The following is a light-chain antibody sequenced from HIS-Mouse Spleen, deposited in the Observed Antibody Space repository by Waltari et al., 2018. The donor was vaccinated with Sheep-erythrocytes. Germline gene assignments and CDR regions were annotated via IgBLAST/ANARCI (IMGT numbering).Light chain of an antibody. CDR2: EGS. V-gene: IGLV2-23*01. J-gene: IGLJ3*02. CDR3: CSYAGSSTPWV. CDR1: SRPFGSYNL. Sequence: QSALPQPASVSGSPGQSITLSCTGTSRPFGSYNLVSWYQQHPGKAPKLMIYEGSKRPSGVSNRFSGSKSGNTASLTISGLQAEDEADYYCCSYAGSSTPWVFGGGTKLTVL.